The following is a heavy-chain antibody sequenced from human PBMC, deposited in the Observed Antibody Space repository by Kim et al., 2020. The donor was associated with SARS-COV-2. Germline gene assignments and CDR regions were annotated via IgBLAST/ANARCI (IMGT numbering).Heavy chain of an antibody. CDR1: GGSFSGYY. D-gene: IGHD6-19*01. J-gene: IGHJ5*02. CDR3: ARGVPRGLGLRVWFDP. Sequence: SETLSLTCAVYGGSFSGYYWSWIRQPPGKGLEWIGEINHSGSTNYNPSLKSRVTISVDTSKNQFSLKLSSVTAADTAVYYCARGVPRGLGLRVWFDPWGQGTLVTVSS. CDR2: INHSGST. V-gene: IGHV4-34*01.